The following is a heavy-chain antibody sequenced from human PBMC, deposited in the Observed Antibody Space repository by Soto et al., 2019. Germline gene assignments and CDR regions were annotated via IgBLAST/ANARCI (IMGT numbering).Heavy chain of an antibody. CDR2: ISGSGGST. CDR1: GFTFSSYA. V-gene: IGHV3-23*01. D-gene: IGHD3-10*01. Sequence: GGSLRLSCAASGFTFSSYAMSWVRQAPGKGLEWVSAISGSGGSTYYADSVKGRFTISRDNSKNTLYLQMNSLRAEDTAVYYCAKGFREKVRGVMTDLKFDYWGQGTLVTVSS. J-gene: IGHJ4*02. CDR3: AKGFREKVRGVMTDLKFDY.